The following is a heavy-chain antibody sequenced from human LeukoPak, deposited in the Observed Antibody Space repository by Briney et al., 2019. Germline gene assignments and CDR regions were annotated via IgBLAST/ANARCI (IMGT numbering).Heavy chain of an antibody. Sequence: GGSLRLSCAASGFTFSSYEMNWVRQAPGEGLEWISYISSSGSTIYYADSVKGRFTISRDNAKNSLYLQMNSLRAEDTAVYYCARTPLSPYDSSGYGDYWGQGTLVTVSS. D-gene: IGHD3-22*01. J-gene: IGHJ4*02. CDR3: ARTPLSPYDSSGYGDY. CDR1: GFTFSSYE. V-gene: IGHV3-48*03. CDR2: ISSSGSTI.